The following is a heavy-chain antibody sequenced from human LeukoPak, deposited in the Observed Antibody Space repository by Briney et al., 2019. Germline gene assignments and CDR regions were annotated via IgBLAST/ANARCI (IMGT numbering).Heavy chain of an antibody. CDR2: FDPEDGET. D-gene: IGHD2-21*01. J-gene: IGHJ6*04. Sequence: GSVKVSCKVSGYTLSDILMQRVRREPPRERMAWGGFDPEDGETIYAQKFQGRVTMTEDTSTDTAYMELSSLRSEDTAVYYCATRVANYYYGMDVWGKGTTVTVSS. CDR3: ATRVANYYYGMDV. V-gene: IGHV1-24*01. CDR1: GYTLSDIL.